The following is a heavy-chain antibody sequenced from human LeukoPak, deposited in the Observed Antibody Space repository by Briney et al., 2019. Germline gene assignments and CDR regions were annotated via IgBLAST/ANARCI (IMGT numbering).Heavy chain of an antibody. CDR3: ARKRGYSIDP. CDR2: IYYSGST. CDR1: GDSIDSYY. Sequence: ASETLSLTCTVSGDSIDSYYWSWSRQPPGKGLEWIGYIYYSGSTNYNPSLKSRVTISVDTSKNQFSLKLSSVTAADTAVYYCARKRGYSIDPWGQGTLVTVSS. D-gene: IGHD5-18*01. J-gene: IGHJ5*02. V-gene: IGHV4-59*01.